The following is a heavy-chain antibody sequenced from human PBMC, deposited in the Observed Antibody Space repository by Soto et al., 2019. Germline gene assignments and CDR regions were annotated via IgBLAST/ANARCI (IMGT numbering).Heavy chain of an antibody. Sequence: PSETLSLTCTVSGGSVSSGSYYWSWIRQPPGKGLEWIGYIYYSGSTNYNPSLKSRVTISVDTSKNQFSLKLSSVTAADTAVYYCASGMNWGTGGPFDYWGQGTLVTVSS. V-gene: IGHV4-61*01. J-gene: IGHJ4*02. CDR1: GGSVSSGSYY. D-gene: IGHD7-27*01. CDR2: IYYSGST. CDR3: ASGMNWGTGGPFDY.